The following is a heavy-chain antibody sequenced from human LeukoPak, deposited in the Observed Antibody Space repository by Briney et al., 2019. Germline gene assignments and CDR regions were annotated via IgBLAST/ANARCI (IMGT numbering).Heavy chain of an antibody. CDR3: ARAEQWQHEHYYYYGMDV. Sequence: EASVKVSCKASGYTFTSYNYDINWVRQATGRGLEWMGWMIPNSGNTGYAQKFQGRVTMTRNTSISTAYMELSSLRSEDTAVYYCARAEQWQHEHYYYYGMDVWGQGTTVTVSS. CDR1: GYTFTSYNYD. D-gene: IGHD6-19*01. V-gene: IGHV1-8*01. J-gene: IGHJ6*02. CDR2: MIPNSGNT.